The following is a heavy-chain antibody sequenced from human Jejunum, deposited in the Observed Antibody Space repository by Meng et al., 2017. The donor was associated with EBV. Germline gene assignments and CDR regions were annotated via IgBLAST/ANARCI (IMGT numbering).Heavy chain of an antibody. J-gene: IGHJ4*01. CDR3: ARVNGYCSEGTCYYLDY. V-gene: IGHV4-30-4*01. CDR2: IHYNGAT. CDR1: GGSIRGGGYY. Sequence: QVRLQASGPGLLKPSXXLSLTCXVSGGSIRGGGYYWSWIRQPPGKGLEWIGYIHYNGATYYNPSLKSRLTMAVDTSKNQFSLKLSSVTAADTAVYYCARVNGYCSEGTCYYLDYWGHGTLVTVSS. D-gene: IGHD2-15*01.